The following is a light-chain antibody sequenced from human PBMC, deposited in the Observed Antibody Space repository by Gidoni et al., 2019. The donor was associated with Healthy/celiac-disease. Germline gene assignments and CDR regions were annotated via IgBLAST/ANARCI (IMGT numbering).Light chain of an antibody. CDR2: GAS. J-gene: IGKJ1*01. CDR3: QQYGSSPWT. CDR1: QSVSSSH. Sequence: IVLTQSPGTLSLSPGERATLSCRASQSVSSSHLAWYQQQPGQAPRLLIYGASSRATGIPDRFSGSGSGTDFTLTISRLEPEEFAVYYCQQYGSSPWTFGQGTKVDIK. V-gene: IGKV3-20*01.